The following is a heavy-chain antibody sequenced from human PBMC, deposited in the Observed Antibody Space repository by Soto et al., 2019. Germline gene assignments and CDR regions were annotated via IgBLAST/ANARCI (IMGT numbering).Heavy chain of an antibody. CDR1: GFSLTTYGEG. CDR3: AQRTLYNGRWNMGWFDS. CDR2: VYWDDDN. J-gene: IGHJ5*01. D-gene: IGHD1-26*01. V-gene: IGHV2-5*02. Sequence: QITLKESGPTLVEPTQTLTLTCTFSGFSLTTYGEGVGWVRQSPGKALEWLAFVYWDDDNRYNPSLRSRLTVLRDTSNNRVFLIMTNMDPADSGTYYCAQRTLYNGRWNMGWFDSWGQGTPVTVSS.